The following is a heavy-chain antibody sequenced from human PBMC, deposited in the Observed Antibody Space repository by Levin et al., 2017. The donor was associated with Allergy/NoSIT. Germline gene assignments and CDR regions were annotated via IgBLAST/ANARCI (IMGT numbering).Heavy chain of an antibody. D-gene: IGHD3-3*01. CDR3: ARELGPEASLRFLEWWSYPMDV. V-gene: IGHV3-7*01. CDR2: IKQDGSEK. Sequence: QSGGSLRLSCAASGFTFSSYWMSWVRQAPGKGLEWVANIKQDGSEKYYVDSVKGRFTISRDNAKNSLYLQMNSLRAEDTAVYYCARELGPEASLRFLEWWSYPMDVWGQGTTVTVSS. J-gene: IGHJ6*02. CDR1: GFTFSSYW.